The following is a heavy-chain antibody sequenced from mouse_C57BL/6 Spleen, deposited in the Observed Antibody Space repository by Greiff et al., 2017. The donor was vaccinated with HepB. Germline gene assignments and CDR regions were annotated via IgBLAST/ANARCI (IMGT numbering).Heavy chain of an antibody. Sequence: EVKLMESGGGLVQPGGSLKLSCAASGFTFSDYGMAWVRQAPRKGPEWVAFISNLAYSIYYADTVTGRFTISRENAKNTLYLEMSSLRSEDTAMYYCARQGDSSGYDAMDYWGQGTSVTVSS. J-gene: IGHJ4*01. D-gene: IGHD3-2*02. CDR1: GFTFSDYG. CDR2: ISNLAYSI. V-gene: IGHV5-15*01. CDR3: ARQGDSSGYDAMDY.